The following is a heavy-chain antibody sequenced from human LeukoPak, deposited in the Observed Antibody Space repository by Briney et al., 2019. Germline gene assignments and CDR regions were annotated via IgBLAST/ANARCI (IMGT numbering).Heavy chain of an antibody. CDR3: TTDRYYYDSSGYYRRFDY. Sequence: GGSLRLSCAASGFTFSTAWMSWVRQAPGKGLEWVGRIKSNTDGGTTDYAAPVKGRFTISRDDSENTLYLQVNSLKTEDTAVYYCTTDRYYYDSSGYYRRFDYWGQGTLVTVSS. CDR1: GFTFSTAW. D-gene: IGHD3-22*01. V-gene: IGHV3-15*01. J-gene: IGHJ4*02. CDR2: IKSNTDGGTT.